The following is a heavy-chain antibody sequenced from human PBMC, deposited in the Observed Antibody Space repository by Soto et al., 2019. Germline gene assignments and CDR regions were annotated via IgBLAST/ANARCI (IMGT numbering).Heavy chain of an antibody. V-gene: IGHV3-30-3*01. Sequence: QVQLVESGGGVVQPGRSLRLSCAASGFTFSTYIMHWVRQAPGKGLGWVAIILHDGNNKYYADAVKGRFNISRDNSKNTLYLQMNSLRTEDTAIYYCARDDEGGSYCDLGYWGQGTLVTVSS. J-gene: IGHJ4*02. CDR3: ARDDEGGSYCDLGY. D-gene: IGHD3-10*01. CDR2: ILHDGNNK. CDR1: GFTFSTYI.